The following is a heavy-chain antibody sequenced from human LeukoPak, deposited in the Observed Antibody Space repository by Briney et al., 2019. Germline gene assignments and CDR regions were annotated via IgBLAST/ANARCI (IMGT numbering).Heavy chain of an antibody. J-gene: IGHJ4*02. D-gene: IGHD3-16*01. Sequence: GESLEISFQGSGYRFTSYWIGWVRQMAGKGLGWMGIIYPGDSDTRYSPSFQGQVTISADKSISTAYLQWSSLKASDTAMYYCARHGGGVGEAAFDYWGQGTLVTVSS. V-gene: IGHV5-51*01. CDR1: GYRFTSYW. CDR2: IYPGDSDT. CDR3: ARHGGGVGEAAFDY.